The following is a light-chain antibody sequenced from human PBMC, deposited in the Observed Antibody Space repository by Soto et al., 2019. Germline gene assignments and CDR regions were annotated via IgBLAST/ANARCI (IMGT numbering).Light chain of an antibody. V-gene: IGKV1-39*01. Sequence: DIQMTQSPSSLSASVGDRVTITCRASQSVASYLNWYQQKPGKAPKLLIYAASTLQSGVPSRFSGSGYGTDFTLTISSLQPEDFATYYGQESYNIYTFGQGTRLDIK. CDR1: QSVASY. CDR2: AAS. CDR3: QESYNIYT. J-gene: IGKJ5*01.